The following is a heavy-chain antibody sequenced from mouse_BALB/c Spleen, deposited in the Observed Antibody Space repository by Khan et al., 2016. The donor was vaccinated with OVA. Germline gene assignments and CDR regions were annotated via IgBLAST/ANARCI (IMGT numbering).Heavy chain of an antibody. D-gene: IGHD2-14*01. CDR2: INPSSGYT. Sequence: QVQLKESGAELARPGASVRMSCKASGYTFNSNTIHWMKQRPGQGLEWIGYINPSSGYTNYNQNFKDKATLTADKSSSTAYMQLSSLTSEDSAVYDCARRRKGGTMDYWGQGTSVTVSA. CDR1: GYTFNSNT. V-gene: IGHV1-4*01. CDR3: ARRRKGGTMDY. J-gene: IGHJ4*01.